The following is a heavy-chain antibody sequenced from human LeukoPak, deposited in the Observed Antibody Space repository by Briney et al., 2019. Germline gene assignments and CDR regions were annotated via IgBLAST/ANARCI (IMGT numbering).Heavy chain of an antibody. CDR2: INPNSGGT. D-gene: IGHD3-3*01. Sequence: ASVKVSCKASGYTFTGYYMHWVRQAPGQGLEWMGWINPNSGGTNYAQKFQGWVTITRDTSASTAYMELSSLRSEDTAVYYCARGYYDFWSGLGMGDYWGQGTLVTVSS. V-gene: IGHV1-2*04. CDR1: GYTFTGYY. J-gene: IGHJ4*02. CDR3: ARGYYDFWSGLGMGDY.